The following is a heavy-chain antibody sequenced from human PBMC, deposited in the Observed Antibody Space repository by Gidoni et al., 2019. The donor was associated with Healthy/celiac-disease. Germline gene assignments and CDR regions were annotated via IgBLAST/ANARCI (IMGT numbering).Heavy chain of an antibody. CDR3: ASRVVVDAFDI. D-gene: IGHD2-21*01. CDR1: GGSISSSNW. Sequence: LTCAVSGGSISSSNWWSWVRQPPGKGLEWVGEIYHSGSTNYNPSLKSRVTISVDKSKNQFSLKLSSVTAADTAVYYCASRVVVDAFDIWGQGTMVTVSS. J-gene: IGHJ3*02. CDR2: IYHSGST. V-gene: IGHV4-4*02.